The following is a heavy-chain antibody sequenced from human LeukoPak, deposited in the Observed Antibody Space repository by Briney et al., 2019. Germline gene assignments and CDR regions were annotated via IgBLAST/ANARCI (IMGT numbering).Heavy chain of an antibody. D-gene: IGHD3-22*01. CDR3: AKGATMIVVVTMYYFDY. Sequence: GGSLRLSCAASGFTFSSYAMSWVRQAPGKGLEWVSAISGSGGSIYYADSVKGRFTISRDNSKNTLYLQMNSLRAEDTAVYYCAKGATMIVVVTMYYFDYWGQGTLVTVSS. CDR2: ISGSGGSI. J-gene: IGHJ4*02. V-gene: IGHV3-23*01. CDR1: GFTFSSYA.